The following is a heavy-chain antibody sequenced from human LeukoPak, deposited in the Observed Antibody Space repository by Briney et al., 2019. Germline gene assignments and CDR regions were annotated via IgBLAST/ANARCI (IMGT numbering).Heavy chain of an antibody. CDR2: IYYSGST. J-gene: IGHJ5*02. V-gene: IGHV4-31*03. D-gene: IGHD2-15*01. CDR3: ARDAGYGARILQTNWFDP. CDR1: GGSISSGGYY. Sequence: PSETLSLTCTVSGGSISSGGYYWSWIRQHPGKGLEWIGYIYYSGSTYYNPSLKSRVTISVDTSKNQFSLKLSSVTAADTAVYYCARDAGYGARILQTNWFDPWGQGTLVTVSS.